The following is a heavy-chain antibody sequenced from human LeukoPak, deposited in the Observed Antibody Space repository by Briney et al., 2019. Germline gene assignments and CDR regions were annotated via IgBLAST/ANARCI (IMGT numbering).Heavy chain of an antibody. D-gene: IGHD1-26*01. J-gene: IGHJ4*02. CDR2: INAGGGNT. Sequence: ASVNVSCKASGYIFINYAIHWVRQALGQRLEWMGWINAGGGNTRYSQRFQDRVTITRDTAANTAYMEMRSLRSEDTAVYFCALGAFDHWGQGTLVIVSS. CDR3: ALGAFDH. CDR1: GYIFINYA. V-gene: IGHV1-3*01.